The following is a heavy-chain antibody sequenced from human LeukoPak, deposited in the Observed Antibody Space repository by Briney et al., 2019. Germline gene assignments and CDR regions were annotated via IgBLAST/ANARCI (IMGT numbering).Heavy chain of an antibody. V-gene: IGHV3-48*03. D-gene: IGHD3-10*01. CDR1: GFTFSSYE. CDR3: ARELYGSGSYYYLFDY. J-gene: IGHJ4*02. CDR2: ISSSGSTI. Sequence: GGSLRLSCAASGFTFSSYEMNWVRQAPGKGLEWGSYISSSGSTIYYADSVKGRFTISRDNAKNSLYLQMNSLRAEDTAVYYRARELYGSGSYYYLFDYWGQGTLVTVSS.